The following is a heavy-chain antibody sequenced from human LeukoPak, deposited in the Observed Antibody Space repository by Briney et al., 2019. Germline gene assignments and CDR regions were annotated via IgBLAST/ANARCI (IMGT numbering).Heavy chain of an antibody. Sequence: ASVKVSCKASGGTFSSYAISWVRQAPGQGLEWMGGIIPIFGTANYAQKFQGRVTITTDESTSTAYMELSSLRSEDTAVYYCARAPRRYYYDSSGYFGYWGQGTLVTVSS. J-gene: IGHJ4*02. V-gene: IGHV1-69*05. D-gene: IGHD3-22*01. CDR1: GGTFSSYA. CDR2: IIPIFGTA. CDR3: ARAPRRYYYDSSGYFGY.